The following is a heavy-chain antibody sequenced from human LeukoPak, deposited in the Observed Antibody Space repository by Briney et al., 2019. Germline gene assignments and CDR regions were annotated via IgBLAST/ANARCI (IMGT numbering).Heavy chain of an antibody. V-gene: IGHV4-39*01. CDR3: AVAGVRYYDSSGLHAFDF. CDR1: GGSISSRSHC. Sequence: SETLSLTCTVSGGSISSRSHCWGWIRQPPGKGLEWIGTMFYSGSTYYNPSLKSRVAISVDTSENQFSLELNSVPAADTAVYYCAVAGVRYYDSSGLHAFDFWGRGTMVTVSS. CDR2: MFYSGST. J-gene: IGHJ3*01. D-gene: IGHD3-22*01.